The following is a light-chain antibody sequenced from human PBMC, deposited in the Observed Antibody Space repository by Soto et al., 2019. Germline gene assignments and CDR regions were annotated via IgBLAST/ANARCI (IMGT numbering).Light chain of an antibody. J-gene: IGLJ1*01. V-gene: IGLV2-14*01. Sequence: QSVLTQPASVSGSPGQSITISCTGTSSDVGGFDFVSWFQRHPGKAPKLLIYEVSRRPSGISNRFSGSKTVNTASLTISGLQAEDEAEYFCSSYISTTSLFVFGTGTKLTVL. CDR3: SSYISTTSLFV. CDR1: SSDVGGFDF. CDR2: EVS.